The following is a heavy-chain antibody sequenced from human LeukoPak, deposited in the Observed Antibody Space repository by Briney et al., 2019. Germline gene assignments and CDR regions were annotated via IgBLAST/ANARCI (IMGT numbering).Heavy chain of an antibody. CDR2: LKSQTDGGTT. D-gene: IGHD2-2*01. J-gene: IGHJ4*02. Sequence: PGGSLRLSCAASEFIVSINYMTWVRQAPGKGLEWVGRLKSQTDGGTTDYAAPVGGRFTISRDDSKNTLYLQMDSLKTDDTAVYYCATGPEPAAMVFDFWGQGTLVTVSS. CDR1: EFIVSINY. CDR3: ATGPEPAAMVFDF. V-gene: IGHV3-15*01.